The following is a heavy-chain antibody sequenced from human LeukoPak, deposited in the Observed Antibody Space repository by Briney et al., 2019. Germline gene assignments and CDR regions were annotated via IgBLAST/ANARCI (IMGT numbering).Heavy chain of an antibody. D-gene: IGHD3-3*01. Sequence: PSETLSLTCAVYGGSFSGYYWSWIRQPPGKGLEWIGEINHSGSTNYNPSLKSRVTISVDTSKNQFSPKLSSVTAADTAVYYCTGGTIFGVVNYWGQGTLVTVSS. CDR3: TGGTIFGVVNY. J-gene: IGHJ4*02. CDR1: GGSFSGYY. V-gene: IGHV4-34*01. CDR2: INHSGST.